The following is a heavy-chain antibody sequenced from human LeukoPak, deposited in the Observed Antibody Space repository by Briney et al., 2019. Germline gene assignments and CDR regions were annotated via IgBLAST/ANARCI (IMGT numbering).Heavy chain of an antibody. Sequence: SETLSLTCTVSGGSISSCHWSWIRQPPGKGLEWIGYIYYSGSTNYNPSLKSRVTISVDTSKNQFSLKLSSVTAADTAVYYCARQGGGFWYFDLWGRGTLVPVSS. D-gene: IGHD6-25*01. CDR3: ARQGGGFWYFDL. CDR1: GGSISSCH. CDR2: IYYSGST. V-gene: IGHV4-59*08. J-gene: IGHJ2*01.